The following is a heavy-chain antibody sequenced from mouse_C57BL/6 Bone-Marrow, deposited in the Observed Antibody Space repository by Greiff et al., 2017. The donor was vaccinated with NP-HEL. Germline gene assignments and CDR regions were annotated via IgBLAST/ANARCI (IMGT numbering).Heavy chain of an antibody. CDR2: IRNKANNHAT. CDR3: TSLITTVVARYYYAMDY. CDR1: GFTFSDAW. J-gene: IGHJ4*01. D-gene: IGHD1-1*01. Sequence: EVQLVESGGGLVQPGGSMKLSCAASGFTFSDAWMDWVRQSPEKGLEWVAEIRNKANNHATYYAESVKGRFTISRDDSKSSVYLQMNSLRAEDTGIYYCTSLITTVVARYYYAMDYWGQGTSVTVSS. V-gene: IGHV6-6*01.